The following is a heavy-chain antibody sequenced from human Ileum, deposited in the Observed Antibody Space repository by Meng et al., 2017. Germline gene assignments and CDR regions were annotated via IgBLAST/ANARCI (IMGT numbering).Heavy chain of an antibody. CDR3: ATSNDRDVYYLGY. Sequence: QVQLPGSGPRLVKPSGTLSLTCAVSGTWWSWVRQPPGKGLEWIGEIFQSGRTNYNPSLKSRVTISIDKSKSQISLQLSAVTAADTAVYSCATSNDRDVYYLGYWGQGTLVTVSS. D-gene: IGHD3-22*01. V-gene: IGHV4-4*02. J-gene: IGHJ4*02. CDR1: GTW. CDR2: IFQSGRT.